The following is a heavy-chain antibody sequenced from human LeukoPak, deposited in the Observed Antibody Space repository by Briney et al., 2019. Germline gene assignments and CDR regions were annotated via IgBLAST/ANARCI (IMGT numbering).Heavy chain of an antibody. Sequence: PSETLSLTCTVSGGSISSGGYYWSWIRQPPGKGLEWIGYIYYSGSTNYNPSLKSRVTISVDTSKNQFSLKLSSVTAADTAVYYCARRGYCSSTSCQNWFDPWGQGTLVTVSS. J-gene: IGHJ5*02. V-gene: IGHV4-61*08. CDR3: ARRGYCSSTSCQNWFDP. CDR1: GGSISSGGYY. CDR2: IYYSGST. D-gene: IGHD2-2*01.